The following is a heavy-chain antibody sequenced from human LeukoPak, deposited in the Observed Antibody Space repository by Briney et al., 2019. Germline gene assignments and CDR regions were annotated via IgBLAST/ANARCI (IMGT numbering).Heavy chain of an antibody. Sequence: PGGSLRLSCAASGFTFSSYGMHWVRQAPGKGLEWVAVISYDGSNKYYADSVKGRFTISRDNSKNTLYLQMNSLRAEDTAVYYCARELNCGGDCYSHADDYWGQGTLVTVSS. V-gene: IGHV3-30*03. J-gene: IGHJ4*02. CDR2: ISYDGSNK. D-gene: IGHD2-21*01. CDR3: ARELNCGGDCYSHADDY. CDR1: GFTFSSYG.